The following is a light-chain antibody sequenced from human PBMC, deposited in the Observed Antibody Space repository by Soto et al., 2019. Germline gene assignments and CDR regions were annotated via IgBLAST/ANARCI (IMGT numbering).Light chain of an antibody. CDR3: SSYTSSSTLVV. V-gene: IGLV2-14*01. CDR1: SSDVGDYEH. CDR2: EVS. Sequence: QSALTQPPSVSGSPGQSVTISCTVTSSDVGDYEHVSWYQQHPGKAPKLMIYEVSNRPSGVSNRFSGSKSGNTASLTISGLQAEDEADYYCSSYTSSSTLVVFGGGTKLTVL. J-gene: IGLJ2*01.